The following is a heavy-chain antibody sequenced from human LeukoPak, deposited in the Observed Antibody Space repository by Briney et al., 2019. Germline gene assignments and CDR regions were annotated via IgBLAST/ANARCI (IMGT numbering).Heavy chain of an antibody. CDR1: GGSISSGGYY. CDR2: IYYSGST. D-gene: IGHD3-16*02. J-gene: IGHJ4*02. CDR3: ARVGRYPPTLDY. Sequence: SQTLSLTCTVSGGSISSGGYYWSWIRQHPGKGLEWIGYIYYSGSTYYNPSLKSRITISVDTSKNQFSLKLSSVTAADTAVYYCARVGRYPPTLDYWGQGTLVTVSS. V-gene: IGHV4-31*03.